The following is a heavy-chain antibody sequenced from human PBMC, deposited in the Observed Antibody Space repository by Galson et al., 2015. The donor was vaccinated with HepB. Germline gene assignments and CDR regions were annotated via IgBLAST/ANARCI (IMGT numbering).Heavy chain of an antibody. V-gene: IGHV3-23*01. CDR1: GFTFSSYA. CDR2: ISGSGGST. Sequence: SLRLSCAASGFTFSSYAMSWVRQAPGKGLEWVSAISGSGGSTYYADSVKGRFTISRDNSKNTLYLQMNSLRAEDTAVYYCAKGGTYYDYVWVVGGGQGTLVTVSS. J-gene: IGHJ4*02. CDR3: AKGGTYYDYVWVVG. D-gene: IGHD3-16*01.